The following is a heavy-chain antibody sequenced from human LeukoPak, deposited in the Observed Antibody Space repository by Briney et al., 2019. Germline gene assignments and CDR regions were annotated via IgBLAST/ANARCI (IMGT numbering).Heavy chain of an antibody. V-gene: IGHV1-18*01. CDR3: ARARYVLRFLEENLNWFDP. CDR2: ISAYNGNT. J-gene: IGHJ5*02. CDR1: GYTFTSYG. D-gene: IGHD3-3*01. Sequence: ASVKVSCKASGYTFTSYGISWVRQAPGQGLEWMGWISAYNGNTNYAQKLQGRVTMTTDTSTSTAYMELRSLRSDDTAVYYCARARYVLRFLEENLNWFDPWGQGTLVTVSS.